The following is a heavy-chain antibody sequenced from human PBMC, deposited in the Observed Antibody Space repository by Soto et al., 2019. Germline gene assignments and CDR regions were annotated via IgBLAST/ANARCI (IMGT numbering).Heavy chain of an antibody. Sequence: SDTLSLTCTVSGGSISSSSYYWGWIRQPPGKGLEWIGSIYYSGSTYYNPSLKSRVTISVDTSKNQFSLKLSSVTAADTAVYYCARHLYYYYGMDVWGQGTTVTVSS. CDR2: IYYSGST. V-gene: IGHV4-39*01. CDR3: ARHLYYYYGMDV. CDR1: GGSISSSSYY. J-gene: IGHJ6*02.